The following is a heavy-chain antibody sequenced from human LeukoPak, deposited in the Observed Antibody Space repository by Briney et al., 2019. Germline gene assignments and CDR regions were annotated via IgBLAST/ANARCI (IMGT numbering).Heavy chain of an antibody. Sequence: ASVKVSCKVSGYTPSELSMHWVRQAPGKGLEWMGGFDPEYGETIYAQKFQGRVTMTEDTSTDTPYMELSSLRSEDTAVYYCATEGRYGSRTYYMSYWGQGTLLTVSS. D-gene: IGHD3-10*01. CDR2: FDPEYGET. J-gene: IGHJ4*02. CDR3: ATEGRYGSRTYYMSY. CDR1: GYTPSELS. V-gene: IGHV1-24*01.